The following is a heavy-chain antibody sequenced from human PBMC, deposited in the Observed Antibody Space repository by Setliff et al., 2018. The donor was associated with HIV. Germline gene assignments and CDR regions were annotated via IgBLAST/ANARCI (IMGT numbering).Heavy chain of an antibody. J-gene: IGHJ5*02. CDR3: ARGHLDYNFWDEVLGNWFDP. V-gene: IGHV1-18*01. D-gene: IGHD3-3*01. CDR1: GYTFTTYG. Sequence: ASVKVSCKSSGYTFTTYGISWVRQAPGQGLEWMGWISPATDKTNYAQKLQGRLTMTTDTSTSTAYMDLRSLRSDDTAVYYCARGHLDYNFWDEVLGNWFDPWGQGTLVTVSS. CDR2: ISPATDKT.